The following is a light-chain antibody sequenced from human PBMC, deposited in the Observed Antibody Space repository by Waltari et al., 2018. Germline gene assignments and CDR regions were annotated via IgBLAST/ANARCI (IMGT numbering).Light chain of an antibody. V-gene: IGLV4-69*01. Sequence: QLVLTQSPSASASLGASVKLTCTLSSGHSSNVIAWLQQQPEKGPRYLMNVNSDGSHSKGDEIPDRFSGSSSGTERYLTTSSLQSEDEADYYCQTGGHGTWVFGGGTKLTVL. CDR2: VNSDGSH. J-gene: IGLJ3*02. CDR3: QTGGHGTWV. CDR1: SGHSSNV.